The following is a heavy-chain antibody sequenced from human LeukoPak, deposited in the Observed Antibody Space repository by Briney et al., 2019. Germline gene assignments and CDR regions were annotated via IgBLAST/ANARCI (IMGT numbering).Heavy chain of an antibody. CDR1: GGSISSGGYY. D-gene: IGHD4-17*01. Sequence: MSSQTLSLTCTVSGGSISSGGYYWSWIRQHPGKGLEWIGYIYYSGSTYYNPSLKSRVTISVDTSKNQFSLKLSSVTAADTAVYYCARGPTGTFDYWGQGTLVTASS. J-gene: IGHJ4*02. CDR2: IYYSGST. V-gene: IGHV4-31*03. CDR3: ARGPTGTFDY.